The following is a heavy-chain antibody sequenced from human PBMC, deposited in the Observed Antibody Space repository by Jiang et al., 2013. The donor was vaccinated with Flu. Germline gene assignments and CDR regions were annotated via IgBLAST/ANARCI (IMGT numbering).Heavy chain of an antibody. D-gene: IGHD2/OR15-2a*01. CDR3: ARGPDSTTYYYFY. CDR2: ITPIFGTP. Sequence: SGAEVKKPGSSVKVSCKASGGTFSSSAVSWVRQAPGQGLEWMGGITPIFGTPNYAQKFQGRVTITADKSTSTAYMDLSSLTSEDTAVYYCARGPDSTTYYYFYWGQGTLVTVSS. V-gene: IGHV1-69*06. CDR1: GGTFSSSA. J-gene: IGHJ4*02.